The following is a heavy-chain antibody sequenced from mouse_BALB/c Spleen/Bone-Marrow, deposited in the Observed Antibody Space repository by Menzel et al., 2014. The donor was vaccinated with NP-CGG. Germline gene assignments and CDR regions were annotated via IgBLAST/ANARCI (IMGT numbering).Heavy chain of an antibody. CDR3: ARNDGYSFAY. CDR2: INPDSSTT. J-gene: IGHJ3*01. CDR1: GFDFSGYW. V-gene: IGHV4-1*02. D-gene: IGHD2-3*01. Sequence: EVKLQESGGGLVQPGGSLKLSCAASGFDFSGYWMSWVRPAPGKGLEWIGEINPDSSTTNYTPSLKDKFIISRDNAKNTLYLQMSKVRSEDTALYYCARNDGYSFAYWGQGTLVTVSA.